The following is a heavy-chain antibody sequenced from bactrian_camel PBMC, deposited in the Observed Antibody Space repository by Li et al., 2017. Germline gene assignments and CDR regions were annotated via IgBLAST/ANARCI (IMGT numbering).Heavy chain of an antibody. CDR3: AVDGPVAFCSDYPSDFRG. D-gene: IGHD2*01. Sequence: HVQLVESGGGSVQAGESLRLTCVASGSTSCEHGMSWWRQAPGKERELAASIGSDRSTMYADSVKGRFTISKDAAKDTRDLRMTSLKPEDSGMYYCAVDGPVAFCSDYPSDFRGWGQGTQVTVS. CDR1: GSTSCEHG. V-gene: IGHV3S55*01. CDR2: IGSDRST. J-gene: IGHJ6*01.